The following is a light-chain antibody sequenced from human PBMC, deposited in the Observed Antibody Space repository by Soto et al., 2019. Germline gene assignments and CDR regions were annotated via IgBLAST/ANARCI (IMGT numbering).Light chain of an antibody. CDR3: QQYGDSPRLT. J-gene: IGKJ4*01. CDR2: GAS. V-gene: IGKV3-20*01. CDR1: QSVTSSY. Sequence: ELVLTQSPGTLSLSPGERATLSCRASQSVTSSYLAWYQQKPGQAPRLLIYGASSRATGIPDRFSGSGSGTDFTLTISRLEPEDFAVYYCQQYGDSPRLTFGGGTQVEIK.